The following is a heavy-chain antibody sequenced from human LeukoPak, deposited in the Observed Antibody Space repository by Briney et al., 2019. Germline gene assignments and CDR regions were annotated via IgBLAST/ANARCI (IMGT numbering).Heavy chain of an antibody. Sequence: PGGSLRLSCAASGFTFNTYAMSWVRQAPGKGLEWVSAISPSGDYKYYADSVKGRFTISRDNSRNTLYLQMNSLRVEDTATYYCAKDLSHGRTCDCYGWFDPWGQGTLVTVSS. CDR1: GFTFNTYA. CDR2: ISPSGDYK. D-gene: IGHD1/OR15-1a*01. J-gene: IGHJ5*02. CDR3: AKDLSHGRTCDCYGWFDP. V-gene: IGHV3-23*01.